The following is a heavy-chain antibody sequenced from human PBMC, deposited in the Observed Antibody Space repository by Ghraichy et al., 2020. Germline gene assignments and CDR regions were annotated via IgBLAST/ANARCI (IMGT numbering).Heavy chain of an antibody. V-gene: IGHV3-74*01. Sequence: GGSLRLSCAASGFTFSSYWMHWVRQAPGKGLVWVSRINSDGSSTSYADSVKGRFTISRDNAKNTMYLQMNSLRAEDTAVYYCAHLYTPYCGGDCFDAFDIWGHGTMVTVSS. CDR1: GFTFSSYW. J-gene: IGHJ3*02. CDR2: INSDGSST. D-gene: IGHD2-21*02. CDR3: AHLYTPYCGGDCFDAFDI.